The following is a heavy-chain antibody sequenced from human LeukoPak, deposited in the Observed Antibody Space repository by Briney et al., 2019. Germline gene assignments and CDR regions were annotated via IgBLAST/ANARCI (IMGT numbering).Heavy chain of an antibody. CDR3: TTDPETANDARFDY. CDR1: GFTFSSYG. V-gene: IGHV3-15*01. Sequence: PGGSLRLSCAASGFTFSSYGMHWVRQAPGKGLEWVGRIKSKTDGGTTDYAAPVKGRFTISRDDSKNTLYLQMNSLKTEDTAVYYCTTDPETANDARFDYWGQGTLVTVSS. J-gene: IGHJ4*02. D-gene: IGHD1-1*01. CDR2: IKSKTDGGTT.